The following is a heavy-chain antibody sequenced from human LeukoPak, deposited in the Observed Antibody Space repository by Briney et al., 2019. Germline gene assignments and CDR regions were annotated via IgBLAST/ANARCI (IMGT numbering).Heavy chain of an antibody. CDR1: GGSISSGGYY. D-gene: IGHD6-19*01. CDR3: AREPVAGGVDY. Sequence: PSETLSLTCTVSGGSISSGGYYWSWIRQHPGKGLEWIGYIYYSGSTYYNPSLKSRVTISVDTSKNQFSLKLSSVTAADTAVYYCAREPVAGGVDYWGQGTLVTVSS. J-gene: IGHJ4*02. V-gene: IGHV4-31*03. CDR2: IYYSGST.